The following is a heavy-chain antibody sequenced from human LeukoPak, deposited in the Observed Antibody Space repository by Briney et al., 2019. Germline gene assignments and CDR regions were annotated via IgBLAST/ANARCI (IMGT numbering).Heavy chain of an antibody. CDR1: GFTFSGYW. Sequence: GSLRLSCAASGFTFSGYWMGWVRQAPGKGLEWVANIKQDGSEKSYVESVKGRFTISRDNAKNSLYLQMNSLRAEDTAVYFCARWGGELPDDAFDIWGQGTMVTVSS. V-gene: IGHV3-7*01. D-gene: IGHD2-21*01. CDR2: IKQDGSEK. CDR3: ARWGGELPDDAFDI. J-gene: IGHJ3*02.